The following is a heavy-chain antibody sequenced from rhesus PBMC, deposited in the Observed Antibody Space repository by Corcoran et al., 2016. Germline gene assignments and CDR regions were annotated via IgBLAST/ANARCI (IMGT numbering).Heavy chain of an antibody. D-gene: IGHD1-44*02. V-gene: IGHV3-16*01. CDR3: ARDRGAGY. CDR2: IKNKADGGTA. CDR1: GFTFSHYC. Sequence: EVQLVDSVGGLVQPGVSLSLSCSASGFTFSHYCLTWVRQAPGKGLDWVGRIKNKADGGTAAYAESVKGRFTISRDDSKNTLYLQMNSLKTEDTAVYYCARDRGAGYWGQGVLVTVSS. J-gene: IGHJ4*01.